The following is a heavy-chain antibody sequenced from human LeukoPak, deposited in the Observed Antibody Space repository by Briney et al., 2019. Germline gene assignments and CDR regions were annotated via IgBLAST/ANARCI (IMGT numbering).Heavy chain of an antibody. CDR1: GGTFSSYA. CDR3: ARRYYYDSSGYRPQYYYYGMDV. V-gene: IGHV1-69*13. Sequence: SVNVSCKASGGTFSSYAISWVRQAPGQGLEWMGGIIPIFGIANYAQKFQGRVTTTADESTSTAYMELSSLRSEDTAVYYCARRYYYDSSGYRPQYYYYGMDVWGQGTTVIASS. J-gene: IGHJ6*02. D-gene: IGHD3-22*01. CDR2: IIPIFGIA.